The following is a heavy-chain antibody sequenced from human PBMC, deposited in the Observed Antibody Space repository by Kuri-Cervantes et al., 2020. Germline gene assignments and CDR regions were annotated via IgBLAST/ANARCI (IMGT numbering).Heavy chain of an antibody. CDR3: ARAMTMVRGLIYYGMDV. Sequence: GESLKISCAASGFTFSTYEMNWVRQAPGKGLEWVSYISSNTIYYADSVKGRFTISRDNAKNSLYLQMNSLRAEDTAVYYCARAMTMVRGLIYYGMDVWGQGTTVTVSS. D-gene: IGHD3-10*01. CDR1: GFTFSTYE. J-gene: IGHJ6*02. CDR2: ISSNTI. V-gene: IGHV3-48*03.